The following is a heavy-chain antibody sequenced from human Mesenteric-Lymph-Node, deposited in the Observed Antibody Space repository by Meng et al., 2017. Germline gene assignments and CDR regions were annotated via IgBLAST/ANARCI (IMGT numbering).Heavy chain of an antibody. CDR3: VREGITMVRGGIDP. V-gene: IGHV1-69*08. J-gene: IGHJ5*02. CDR2: IIPILGIA. CDR1: GGTFSSYT. Sequence: QVQLVQSGAEVKKPGPSWKVSGKASGGTFSSYTISWVRQAPGQGLEWMGRIIPILGIANYAQKFQGRVTITADKSTSTAYMELSSLRSEDTAVYYCVREGITMVRGGIDPWGQGTLVTVSS. D-gene: IGHD3-10*01.